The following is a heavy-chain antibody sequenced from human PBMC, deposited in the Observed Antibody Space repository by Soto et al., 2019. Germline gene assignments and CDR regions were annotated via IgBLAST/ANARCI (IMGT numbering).Heavy chain of an antibody. J-gene: IGHJ5*02. CDR1: GGTFSSYA. Sequence: VKVSCKASGGTFSSYAISWVRQAPGQGLEWMGGIIPIFGTANYAQKFQGRVTITADESTSTAYMELSSLRSEDTAVYYCARDSSGRGWFDPWGQGTLVTVSS. V-gene: IGHV1-69*01. CDR2: IIPIFGTA. CDR3: ARDSSGRGWFDP. D-gene: IGHD6-19*01.